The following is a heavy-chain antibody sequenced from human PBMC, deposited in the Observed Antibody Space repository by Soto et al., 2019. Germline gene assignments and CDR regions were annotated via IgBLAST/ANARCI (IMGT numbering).Heavy chain of an antibody. CDR1: GLSFSTYS. CDR3: AREETTWPLAYGLDV. J-gene: IGHJ6*02. D-gene: IGHD4-17*01. CDR2: IGRRSDI. Sequence: PGGSLRLSXEASGLSFSTYSMHWVRQAPGKGLEWVSSIGRRSDIYYADSVKGRFTISRDNAKNSVSLQMNSLRDEDTAVYYCAREETTWPLAYGLDVWGQGTTVTVSS. V-gene: IGHV3-21*01.